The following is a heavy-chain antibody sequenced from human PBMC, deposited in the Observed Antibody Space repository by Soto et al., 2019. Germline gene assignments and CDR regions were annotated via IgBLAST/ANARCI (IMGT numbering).Heavy chain of an antibody. CDR2: IYYSGST. V-gene: IGHV4-31*03. CDR3: ARDRLAAAGSNYFDY. D-gene: IGHD6-13*01. J-gene: IGHJ4*02. Sequence: SETLSLTCTVSGGSISSGGYYWSWIRQHPGKGLEWIGYIYYSGSTYYNPSLKSRVTISVDTSKNQFSLKLSSVTAADTAVYYCARDRLAAAGSNYFDYWGQGTLVTVSS. CDR1: GGSISSGGYY.